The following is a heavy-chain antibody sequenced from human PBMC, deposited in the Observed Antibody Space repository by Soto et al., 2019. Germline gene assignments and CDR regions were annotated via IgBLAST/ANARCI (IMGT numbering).Heavy chain of an antibody. V-gene: IGHV3-30-3*01. CDR3: ARYLSCYDFYYYGMDF. CDR2: ISYDGSNK. Sequence: SGGSLRLSCAASGFTFSSYAMHWVRQAPGKGLEWVAVISYDGSNKYYADSVKGRFTISRDNSKNTLYLQMNSLRAEDTAVYYCARYLSCYDFYYYGMDFWGQGTTVTVSS. CDR1: GFTFSSYA. J-gene: IGHJ6*02. D-gene: IGHD5-12*01.